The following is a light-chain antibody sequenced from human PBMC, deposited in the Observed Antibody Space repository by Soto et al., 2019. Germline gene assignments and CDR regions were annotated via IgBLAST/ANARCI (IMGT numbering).Light chain of an antibody. V-gene: IGKV3-20*01. J-gene: IGKJ2*01. CDR2: GAS. CDR3: QQYGSSRT. Sequence: EIVLTQSPGTLSLSPGERATLSCRASQRVSSSYLAWYQQKPGQAPRLLIYGASSRATGIPDRFSGSGSGTDFTLTISRLEPEDFAVYYCQQYGSSRTFGQGKKLEIK. CDR1: QRVSSSY.